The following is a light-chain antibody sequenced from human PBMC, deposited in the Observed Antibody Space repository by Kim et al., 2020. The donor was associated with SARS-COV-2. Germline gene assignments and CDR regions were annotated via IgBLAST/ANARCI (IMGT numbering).Light chain of an antibody. CDR3: QAWDSSTGF. V-gene: IGLV3-1*01. CDR1: KLGEKY. CDR2: QDV. Sequence: SYELTQPPSVSVSPGQTASIPCSGDKLGEKYVSWYQEKSGQSPVLVIYQDVKRPSEIPERFSGSNSGNTATLTISGTQAMDEAAYYCQAWDSSTGFFGGGTKLTVL. J-gene: IGLJ2*01.